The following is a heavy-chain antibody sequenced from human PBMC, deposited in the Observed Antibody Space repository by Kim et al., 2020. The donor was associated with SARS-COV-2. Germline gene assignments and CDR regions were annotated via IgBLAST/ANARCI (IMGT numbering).Heavy chain of an antibody. V-gene: IGHV3-49*04. CDR2: IRSKAYGGTT. J-gene: IGHJ4*02. CDR1: GFTFGDYA. CDR3: TRDGLYTAGYSSGWFAHYFDY. Sequence: GGSLRLSCTASGFTFGDYAMSWVRQAPGKGLEWVGFIRSKAYGGTTEYAASVKGRFTISRDDSKSIAYLQMNSLKTEDTAVYYCTRDGLYTAGYSSGWFAHYFDYWGQGTLVTVSS. D-gene: IGHD6-19*01.